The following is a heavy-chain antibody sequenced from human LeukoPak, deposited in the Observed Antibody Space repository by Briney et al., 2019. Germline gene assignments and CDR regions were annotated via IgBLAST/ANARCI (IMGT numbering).Heavy chain of an antibody. J-gene: IGHJ5*02. V-gene: IGHV3-33*01. D-gene: IGHD4-17*01. Sequence: GGSLRLSCAASGFTFSSYDMHWVRQAPGKGLEWVAFIWYDGSNKTYTDSVRGRFTIPRDNSKNTLHLQMNSLRAEDTAVYHCARGNDYGDENWFDPWGQGTLVTVSS. CDR1: GFTFSSYD. CDR3: ARGNDYGDENWFDP. CDR2: IWYDGSNK.